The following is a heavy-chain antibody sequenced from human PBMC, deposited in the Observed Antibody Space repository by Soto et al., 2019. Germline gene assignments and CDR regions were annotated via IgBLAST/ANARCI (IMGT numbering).Heavy chain of an antibody. CDR1: GFTFGSYA. D-gene: IGHD6-13*01. Sequence: TGGSLRLSCAASGFTFGSYAMNWVRQAPGKGLGWVSVISGSGGSTYYADSVKGRLTISRVNSKNTLYLQMNSLRAEDTAVYYCARRSSSWYFDYWGQGTLVTVSS. CDR2: ISGSGGST. V-gene: IGHV3-23*01. J-gene: IGHJ4*02. CDR3: ARRSSSWYFDY.